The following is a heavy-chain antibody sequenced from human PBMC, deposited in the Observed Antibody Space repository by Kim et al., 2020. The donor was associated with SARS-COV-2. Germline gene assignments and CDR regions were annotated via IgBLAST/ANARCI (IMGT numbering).Heavy chain of an antibody. J-gene: IGHJ4*02. V-gene: IGHV3-9*01. D-gene: IGHD3-10*01. CDR2: ISWNSGSV. Sequence: GGSLRLPCAASGLTFYDYAMHWVRQAPGKGLEWVSGISWNSGSVTYADSVKGRFTISRDNAKNSLYLQMNSLRAEDTALYYCAKPQLISFGELFDSWGQGTLVTVSS. CDR1: GLTFYDYA. CDR3: AKPQLISFGELFDS.